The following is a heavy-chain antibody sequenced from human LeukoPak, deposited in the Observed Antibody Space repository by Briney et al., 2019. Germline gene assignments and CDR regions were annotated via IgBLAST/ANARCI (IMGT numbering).Heavy chain of an antibody. CDR2: IYYSGST. CDR3: ARSGVVTKGSGDY. J-gene: IGHJ4*02. D-gene: IGHD3-3*01. CDR1: GGSISSGDYY. V-gene: IGHV4-30-4*01. Sequence: PSETLSLTCTVSGGSISSGDYYWSWIRQPPGKGLEWIGYIYYSGSTYYNPSLKSRVTISVDTSKNQFSLKPSSVTAADTAVYYCARSGVVTKGSGDYWGQGTLVTVSS.